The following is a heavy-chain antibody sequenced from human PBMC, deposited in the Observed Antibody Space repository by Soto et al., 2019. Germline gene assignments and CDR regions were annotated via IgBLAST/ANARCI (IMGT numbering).Heavy chain of an antibody. Sequence: QVQLVQSAAEVRRPGASVKVSCRTSGYAFSTYLMHWVRQAPGQGLEWMGILNPTAGRTSYSQKSQGRVTRTSDAATSTAYMELTGLRSDDTAVYDCARALRGGLTGGTRAYWGQGTLVTVSS. J-gene: IGHJ4*02. CDR1: GYAFSTYL. V-gene: IGHV1-46*01. CDR3: ARALRGGLTGGTRAY. CDR2: LNPTAGRT. D-gene: IGHD3-9*01.